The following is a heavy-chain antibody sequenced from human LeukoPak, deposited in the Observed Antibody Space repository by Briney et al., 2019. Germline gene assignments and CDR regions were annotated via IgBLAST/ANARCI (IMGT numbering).Heavy chain of an antibody. J-gene: IGHJ4*02. D-gene: IGHD6-13*01. CDR1: GGSISSYY. Sequence: PSETLSLTCTVPGGSISSYYWSWIRQPPGKGLEWIGYIYYSGSTNYNPSLKSRVTISVDTSKNQFSLKLSSVTAADTAVYYCARGAAAAGRLGFDYWGQGTLVTVSS. V-gene: IGHV4-59*01. CDR2: IYYSGST. CDR3: ARGAAAAGRLGFDY.